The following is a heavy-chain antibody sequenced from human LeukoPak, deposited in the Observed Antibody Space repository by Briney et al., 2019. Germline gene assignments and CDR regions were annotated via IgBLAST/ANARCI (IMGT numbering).Heavy chain of an antibody. CDR2: IGGSGGST. J-gene: IGHJ4*02. V-gene: IGHV3-23*01. D-gene: IGHD3-10*01. CDR3: ARGLQSGTQRGYFDY. CDR1: GFTFSSYT. Sequence: GGSLRLSCAASGFTFSSYTMNWVRQAPGKGLEWVSAIGGSGGSTYYADSVKGRFTTSRDNSKDTLYLQMNSLRAEDTAVYYCARGLQSGTQRGYFDYWGQGTLVTVSS.